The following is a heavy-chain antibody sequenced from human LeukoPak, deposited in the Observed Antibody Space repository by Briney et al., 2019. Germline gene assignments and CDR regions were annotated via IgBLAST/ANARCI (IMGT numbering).Heavy chain of an antibody. CDR1: GFTLSNYW. V-gene: IGHV3-74*01. D-gene: IGHD4-17*01. CDR2: INSDGSST. CDR3: AKGGATVIDY. J-gene: IGHJ4*02. Sequence: GPLRLSCAASGFTLSNYWMHWVRQAPGKGLVWVSRINSDGSSTTSADSVKGRFTISRDNAKNTLYLQMNSLRAEDTAVYYCAKGGATVIDYWGQGTLVTVSS.